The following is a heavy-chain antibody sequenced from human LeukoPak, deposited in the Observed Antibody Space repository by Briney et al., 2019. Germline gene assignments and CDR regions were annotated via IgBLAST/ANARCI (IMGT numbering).Heavy chain of an antibody. J-gene: IGHJ5*02. CDR2: IYDSGIT. Sequence: SETLSLTCTVSGGSISGSSYYWGWIRQPPGKGLEWIGSIYDSGITYYNPSLKSRVIISVDTSKNQFSLKLSSVTAADTVVYYCARPGSSGWYTGNWFDPWGQGTLVTVSS. CDR3: ARPGSSGWYTGNWFDP. D-gene: IGHD6-19*01. V-gene: IGHV4-39*01. CDR1: GGSISGSSYY.